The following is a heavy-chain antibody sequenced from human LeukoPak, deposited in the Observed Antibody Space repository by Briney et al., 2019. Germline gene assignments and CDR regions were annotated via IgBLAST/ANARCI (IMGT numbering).Heavy chain of an antibody. CDR2: ISAYNGNT. D-gene: IGHD5-18*01. CDR1: GYTFTSYG. J-gene: IGHJ3*02. CDR3: ARADKAMVMQYAFDI. V-gene: IGHV1-18*01. Sequence: ASVKVSCKASGYTFTSYGISWVRQAPGQGLEWMGWISAYNGNTNYAQKLQGRVTMTTDTSTSTAYMELRSLRSDDTAVYYCARADKAMVMQYAFDIWGQGTMVTVSS.